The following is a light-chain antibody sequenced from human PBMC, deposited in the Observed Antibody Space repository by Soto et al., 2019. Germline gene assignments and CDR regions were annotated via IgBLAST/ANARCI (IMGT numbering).Light chain of an antibody. CDR3: CSYTGSRTFV. CDR2: EGS. J-gene: IGLJ1*01. Sequence: QSALTQPASVSGSPVQSITISCTGIRSDIGNYNLVSWYQQHPGKAPKLMIYEGSKWPSGVSHRFSGSKSGNTASLTISGLQAEDEGDYYCCSYTGSRTFVFGPVTKLTVL. CDR1: RSDIGNYNL. V-gene: IGLV2-23*01.